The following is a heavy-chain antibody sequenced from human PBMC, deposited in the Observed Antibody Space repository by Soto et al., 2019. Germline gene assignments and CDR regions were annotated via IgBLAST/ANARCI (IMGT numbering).Heavy chain of an antibody. CDR2: ISADSSRT. D-gene: IGHD1-1*01. Sequence: EVQLLESGGGLVQPGGSLRLSCAASGFTLSSYAMGWVRQAPGTGLEWVSLISADSSRTYYVDSVKGRFTISRDNPMRTLYLQMNSLRAEDTALYYGATQDLGGATGTTWGQGTLVTVSS. CDR1: GFTLSSYA. J-gene: IGHJ4*02. CDR3: ATQDLGGATGTT. V-gene: IGHV3-23*01.